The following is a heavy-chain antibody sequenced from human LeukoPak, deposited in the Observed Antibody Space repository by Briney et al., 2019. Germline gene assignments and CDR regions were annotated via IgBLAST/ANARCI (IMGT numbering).Heavy chain of an antibody. CDR3: ARGGTASFDP. V-gene: IGHV3-74*01. D-gene: IGHD1-1*01. CDR1: EFTFSDYW. CDR2: INNDGSST. Sequence: GGSLRLSCAASEFTFSDYWMHWVRQAPGKGLVWVSRINNDGSSTTYADSVKGRFTISRDNAKNTLYLQMNGLRAEDTAVYYCARGGTASFDPWGQGTLVTVSS. J-gene: IGHJ5*02.